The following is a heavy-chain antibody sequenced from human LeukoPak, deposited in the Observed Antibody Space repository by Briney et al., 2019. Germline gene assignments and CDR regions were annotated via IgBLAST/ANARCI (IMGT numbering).Heavy chain of an antibody. D-gene: IGHD3-10*01. Sequence: PGGSPRLSCAASGFTFSNAWMSWVRQAPGKGLEWVGRIKSKTDGGTTDYAAPVKGRFTISRDDSKNTLYLQMNSLKTEDTAVYYCTTAPTYYYGSDIFYWGQGTLVTVSS. V-gene: IGHV3-15*01. CDR2: IKSKTDGGTT. CDR3: TTAPTYYYGSDIFY. CDR1: GFTFSNAW. J-gene: IGHJ4*02.